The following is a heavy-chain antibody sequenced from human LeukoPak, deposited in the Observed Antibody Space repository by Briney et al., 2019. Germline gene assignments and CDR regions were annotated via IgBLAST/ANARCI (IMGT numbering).Heavy chain of an antibody. Sequence: PGGSLRLSCAASGFTFSSYGMHWVRQAPGKGLEWVAVIWYDGSNKYYADSVKGRFTISRDNSKNTLYLQMNSLRAEDTAVYYCARDSIAVAGLDYWGQGTLVTVSS. J-gene: IGHJ4*02. CDR2: IWYDGSNK. D-gene: IGHD6-19*01. V-gene: IGHV3-33*01. CDR3: ARDSIAVAGLDY. CDR1: GFTFSSYG.